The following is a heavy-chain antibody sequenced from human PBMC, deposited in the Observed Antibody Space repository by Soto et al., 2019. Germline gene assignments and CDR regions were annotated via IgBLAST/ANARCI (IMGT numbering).Heavy chain of an antibody. CDR2: IYYSGST. V-gene: IGHV4-39*01. CDR1: GGSISSSSYY. D-gene: IGHD6-6*01. Sequence: QLQLQESGPGLVKPSETLSLTCTVSGGSISSSSYYWGWIRQPPGKGLEWIGSIYYSGSTYYNPSLKSRVTISVDTSKNQFPLKLSSVTAADTAVYYCARQVEYSSSSGPDAFDIWGQGTMVTVSS. J-gene: IGHJ3*02. CDR3: ARQVEYSSSSGPDAFDI.